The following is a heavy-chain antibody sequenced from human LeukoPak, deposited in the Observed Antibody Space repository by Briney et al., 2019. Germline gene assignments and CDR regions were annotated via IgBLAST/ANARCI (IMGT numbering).Heavy chain of an antibody. J-gene: IGHJ4*02. D-gene: IGHD3-22*01. V-gene: IGHV1-69*06. CDR1: GYTFTSYA. CDR3: ARGYPYDSSGYPAAGY. CDR2: IIPIFGTA. Sequence: AASVEVSCKASGYTFTSYAISWVRQAPGQGLEWMGGIIPIFGTANYAQKFQGRVTITADKSTSTAYMELSSLRSEDTAVYYCARGYPYDSSGYPAAGYWGQGTLVTVSS.